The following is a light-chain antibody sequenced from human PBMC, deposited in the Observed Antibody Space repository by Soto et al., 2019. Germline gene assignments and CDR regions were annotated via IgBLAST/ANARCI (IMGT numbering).Light chain of an antibody. CDR1: SSDVGTYNY. Sequence: QSALTQPASVSGSPGQSITLSCTGTSSDVGTYNYVSWYQQHPGKASKLMISQVSNRPSGVSNRFSGSKSGNTASLTISGLQAEDEADYYCSSYTISSTYVFGTGTKVTVL. J-gene: IGLJ1*01. CDR2: QVS. V-gene: IGLV2-14*01. CDR3: SSYTISSTYV.